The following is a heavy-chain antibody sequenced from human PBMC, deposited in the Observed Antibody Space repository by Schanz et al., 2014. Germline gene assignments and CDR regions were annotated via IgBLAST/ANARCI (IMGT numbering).Heavy chain of an antibody. CDR3: TTVDCSSPSCPP. Sequence: EVQLVESGGGLVQPGGSLRLSCVASGFTFNYVWMSWVRQAPGKGLEWVGRIRSKADGGTTDYAAPVKGRFTISRDDSKNTLLLQINSLKTEDTAVYYCTTVDCSSPSCPPWGQGTLVTVSS. J-gene: IGHJ5*02. D-gene: IGHD2-2*01. CDR2: IRSKADGGTT. CDR1: GFTFNYVW. V-gene: IGHV3-15*01.